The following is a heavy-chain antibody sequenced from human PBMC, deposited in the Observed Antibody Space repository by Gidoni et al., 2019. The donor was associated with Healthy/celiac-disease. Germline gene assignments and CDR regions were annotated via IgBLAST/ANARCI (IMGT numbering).Heavy chain of an antibody. CDR1: GYTFTSYG. V-gene: IGHV1-18*01. D-gene: IGHD3-22*01. J-gene: IGHJ4*02. CDR2: ISAYNGNT. CDR3: Y. Sequence: QVQLVQSGAEVKKPGASVKVSCKASGYTFTSYGISWVRQAPGQGLEWMGWISAYNGNTNYAQKLQGRVTMTTDTSDDTAVYYCARGTHYYDSGEFDYWGQGTLVTVSS.